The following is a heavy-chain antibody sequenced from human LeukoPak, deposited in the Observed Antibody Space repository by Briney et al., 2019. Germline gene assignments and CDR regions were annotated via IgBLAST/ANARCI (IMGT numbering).Heavy chain of an antibody. D-gene: IGHD6-13*01. Sequence: ASVKVSCKASGYTFTSYYMHWVRQAPGQGLEWMGIINPSGGSTSYAQKFQGRVTMTRDTSTSTVYMEPSSLRSEDTAVYYCARDAAAGQRVDYWGQGTLVTVSS. V-gene: IGHV1-46*01. CDR3: ARDAAAGQRVDY. J-gene: IGHJ4*02. CDR2: INPSGGST. CDR1: GYTFTSYY.